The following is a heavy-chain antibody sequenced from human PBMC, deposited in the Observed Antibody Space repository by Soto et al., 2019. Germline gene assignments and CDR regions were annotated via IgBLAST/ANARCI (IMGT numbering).Heavy chain of an antibody. J-gene: IGHJ6*02. CDR2: ISGNGRST. Sequence: QVQLVESGGDLVTPGGSLRLSCAASGFTFSDYYMAWIRQAPGRGLEWISFISGNGRSTRYADSVKGRFTISRDNAKNSLYLQMNSLRAEDTAVYYCARDRGYDAHDYYYNAMDVWGQGTTVTVSS. V-gene: IGHV3-11*06. CDR1: GFTFSDYY. D-gene: IGHD2-15*01. CDR3: ARDRGYDAHDYYYNAMDV.